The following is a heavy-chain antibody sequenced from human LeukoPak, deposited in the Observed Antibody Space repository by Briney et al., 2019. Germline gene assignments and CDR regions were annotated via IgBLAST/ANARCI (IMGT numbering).Heavy chain of an antibody. CDR3: ARAYDSRRPYYYYYMDV. J-gene: IGHJ6*03. CDR2: ISAYNGNT. CDR1: GYTFTSYG. V-gene: IGHV1-18*01. Sequence: ASVKVSCKASGYTFTSYGISWVRQAPGQGLEWMGWISAYNGNTNYAQKLQGRVTMTTDTSTSTAYMELRSLRSDDTAVYYCARAYDSRRPYYYYYMDVWGKGTTVTVSS. D-gene: IGHD4-11*01.